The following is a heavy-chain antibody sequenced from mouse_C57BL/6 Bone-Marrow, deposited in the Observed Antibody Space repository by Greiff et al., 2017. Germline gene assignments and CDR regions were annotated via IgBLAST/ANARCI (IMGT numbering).Heavy chain of an antibody. CDR1: GYTFTSYW. J-gene: IGHJ3*01. CDR3: ARGDSSGYGFAY. CDR2: IHPNSGST. Sequence: QVQLQQPGAELVKPGASVMLSCKASGYTFTSYWMHWVKQRPGQGLEWIGMIHPNSGSTNYNEKFKSKATLTVDKSSSTAYMQLSSLTSEDSAVYYCARGDSSGYGFAYWGQGTLVTVSA. V-gene: IGHV1-64*01. D-gene: IGHD3-2*02.